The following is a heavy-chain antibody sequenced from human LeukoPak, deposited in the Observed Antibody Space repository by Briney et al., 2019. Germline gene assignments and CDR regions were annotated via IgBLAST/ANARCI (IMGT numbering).Heavy chain of an antibody. CDR3: ARLAREDYYGSGSYYNRYYYYYMDV. CDR2: IYPGDSDT. D-gene: IGHD3-10*01. V-gene: IGHV5-51*01. Sequence: GESLKISCKGSGYSFTSYWIGWVRQMPGKGLEWMGIIYPGDSDTRYSPSFQGQVNISADKSISTAYLQWSSLKASDTAMYYCARLAREDYYGSGSYYNRYYYYYMDVWGKGTTVTISS. CDR1: GYSFTSYW. J-gene: IGHJ6*03.